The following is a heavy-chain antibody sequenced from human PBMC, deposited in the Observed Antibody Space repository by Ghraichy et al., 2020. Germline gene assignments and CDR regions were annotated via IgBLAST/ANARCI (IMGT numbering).Heavy chain of an antibody. CDR1: GGSFSGYY. D-gene: IGHD1-26*01. J-gene: IGHJ3*01. CDR3: ARKWETQTFDV. V-gene: IGHV4-34*01. Sequence: SETLSLTCAVYGGSFSGYYWSWIRQTPGKGLEWIGEINHSGTTTCNPSLKTRVTVAVDTSKNQFSLNLKSVTAADTAVYYCARKWETQTFDVWGRGTRVTVSS. CDR2: INHSGTT.